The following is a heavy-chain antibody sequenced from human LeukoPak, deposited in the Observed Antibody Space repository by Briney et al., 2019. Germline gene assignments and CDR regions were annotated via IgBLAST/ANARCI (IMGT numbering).Heavy chain of an antibody. CDR3: ARYCGGDCYSGVNYYYYGMDV. CDR2: IIPILGIA. V-gene: IGHV1-69*04. J-gene: IGHJ6*02. Sequence: ASVKVSCKASGGTFSSYAISWVRQAPGQGLEWMGRIIPILGIANYAQKFQGRVTITADKSTSTAYMELSSLRSEDTAVYYCARYCGGDCYSGVNYYYYGMDVWGQGTTVTVSS. D-gene: IGHD2-21*02. CDR1: GGTFSSYA.